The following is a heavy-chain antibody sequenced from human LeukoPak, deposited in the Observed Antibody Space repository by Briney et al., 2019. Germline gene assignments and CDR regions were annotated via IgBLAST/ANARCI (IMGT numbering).Heavy chain of an antibody. CDR2: INPNSGGT. CDR1: GYTFTGYY. Sequence: ASVKVSCKASGYTFTGYYMHWVRQAPGQGLEWMGWINPNSGGTNYAQKFQGRVTMTRDTSISTAYMELSRLTSDDTAVYYCARDRGRITMVRGVYYCGYYNYYYMDVWGKGTTVTVSS. V-gene: IGHV1-2*02. CDR3: ARDRGRITMVRGVYYCGYYNYYYMDV. J-gene: IGHJ6*03. D-gene: IGHD3-10*01.